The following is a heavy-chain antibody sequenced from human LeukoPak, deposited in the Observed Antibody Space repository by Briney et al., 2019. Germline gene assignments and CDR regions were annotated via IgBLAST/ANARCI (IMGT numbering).Heavy chain of an antibody. J-gene: IGHJ6*03. V-gene: IGHV4-39*07. CDR1: GGSISSNNYS. CDR3: ARVSSGERVWSGYYYYYYMDV. Sequence: SETLSLTCTVSGGSISSNNYSWGWIRQPPGEGLEWIGSIYHSGSTYYNPSLKSRVTISVDTSKNQFSLKLSSVTAADTAVYYCARVSSGERVWSGYYYYYYMDVWGKGTTVTVSS. D-gene: IGHD6-19*01. CDR2: IYHSGST.